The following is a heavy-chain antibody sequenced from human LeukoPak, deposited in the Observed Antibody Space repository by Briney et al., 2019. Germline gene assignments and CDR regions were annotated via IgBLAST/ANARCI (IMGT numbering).Heavy chain of an antibody. CDR1: GYTFTSYG. V-gene: IGHV1-18*01. Sequence: ASVKVSCKASGYTFTSYGISWVRQAPGQGLEWMGWISAYNGNTNYTQKLQGRVTMTTDTSPSTAYMELRSLRSDDTAVYYCARFSGVAVDYYYGMDVWGQGTTVTVSS. D-gene: IGHD6-19*01. CDR2: ISAYNGNT. J-gene: IGHJ6*02. CDR3: ARFSGVAVDYYYGMDV.